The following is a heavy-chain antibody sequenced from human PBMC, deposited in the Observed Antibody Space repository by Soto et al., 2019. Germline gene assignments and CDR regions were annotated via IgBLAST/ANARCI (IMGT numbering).Heavy chain of an antibody. J-gene: IGHJ4*02. Sequence: ASVKVSCKVSGYTLTELSMHWVRQAPGKGLEGMGGFDPEDGETIYAQKFQGRVTMTVDTSTDTAYMELSILRSEDAAVYYCSSAYYYDSSGYYYFDYWGQGTLVTVSS. CDR3: SSAYYYDSSGYYYFDY. V-gene: IGHV1-24*01. CDR2: FDPEDGET. CDR1: GYTLTELS. D-gene: IGHD3-22*01.